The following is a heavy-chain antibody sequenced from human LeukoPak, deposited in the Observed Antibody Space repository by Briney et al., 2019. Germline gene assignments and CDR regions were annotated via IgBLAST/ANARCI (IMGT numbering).Heavy chain of an antibody. D-gene: IGHD6-13*01. CDR2: VASGTTYTYNT. CDR3: ARAMDSSSWALDY. Sequence: GGSLRLSCAASGFTFGSYRMNWVRQAPGKGLEWVSSVASGTTYTYNTYYADSVKGRFTISRDSAQNSLYLQMNSLRAEDTALYYCARAMDSSSWALDYWGRGTLVTVSS. CDR1: GFTFGSYR. J-gene: IGHJ4*02. V-gene: IGHV3-21*01.